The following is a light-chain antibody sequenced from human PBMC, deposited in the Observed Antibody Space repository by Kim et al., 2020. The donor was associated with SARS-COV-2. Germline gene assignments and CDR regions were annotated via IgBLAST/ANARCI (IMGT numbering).Light chain of an antibody. J-gene: IGKJ4*01. CDR3: QQGYSSPLT. CDR2: AAS. Sequence: ASVGYRVTITCRASQSISIYLHWYQQKPGRAPKLLIYAASSLQSGAPSRFSGSGSGTDFTLTISSLQREDFATYYCQQGYSSPLTFGGGTKVDIK. V-gene: IGKV1-39*01. CDR1: QSISIY.